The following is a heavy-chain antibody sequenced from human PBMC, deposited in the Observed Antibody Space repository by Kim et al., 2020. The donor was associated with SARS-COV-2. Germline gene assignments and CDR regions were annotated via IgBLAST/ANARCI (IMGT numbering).Heavy chain of an antibody. J-gene: IGHJ6*02. CDR3: AREPITGYGLDV. V-gene: IGHV3-33*01. Sequence: GGSLRLSCAASGFIFSSYAMIWVRQAPGEGLEWLATIWYDGSNKYYKDSVKGRFSIYRDNSKNTLYLQMNTLRAEDTAVYYCAREPITGYGLDVWGQGTTVTVFS. CDR2: IWYDGSNK. D-gene: IGHD3-3*01. CDR1: GFIFSSYA.